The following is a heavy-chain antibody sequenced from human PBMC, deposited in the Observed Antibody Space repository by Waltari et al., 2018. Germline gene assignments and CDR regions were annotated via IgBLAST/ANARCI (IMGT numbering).Heavy chain of an antibody. J-gene: IGHJ4*02. V-gene: IGHV4-30-4*08. CDR2: IYYSGST. CDR1: GGSISSGDYY. D-gene: IGHD6-13*01. CDR3: ARSGSAAAGTTYFDY. Sequence: QVQLQESGPGLVKPSQTLSLTCPVSGGSISSGDYYWSWIRQPPGKGLEWIGYIYYSGSTYYNPSLKSRVTISVDTSKNQFSLKLSSVTAADTAVYYCARSGSAAAGTTYFDYWGQGTLVTVSS.